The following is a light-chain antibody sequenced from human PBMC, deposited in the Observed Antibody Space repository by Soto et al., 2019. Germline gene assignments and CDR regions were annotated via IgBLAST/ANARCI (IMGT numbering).Light chain of an antibody. Sequence: DIQMTQSPSSLSASVGDRVTITCRASQGISSSLAWYQQKPGNAPKLLIYAASTLQSGVPSRFSGSGYGTDFTLTISSLQPEDFATYYCEKYDSVPWTFGPGTKVEIK. CDR1: QGISSS. V-gene: IGKV1-27*01. J-gene: IGKJ3*01. CDR3: EKYDSVPWT. CDR2: AAS.